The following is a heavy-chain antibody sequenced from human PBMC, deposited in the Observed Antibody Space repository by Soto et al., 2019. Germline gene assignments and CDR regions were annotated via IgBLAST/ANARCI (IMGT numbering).Heavy chain of an antibody. D-gene: IGHD6-19*01. V-gene: IGHV3-53*01. J-gene: IGHJ3*01. CDR1: GFIVSSYY. CDR2: IYSGGST. Sequence: GVSLRLSCAGSGFIVSSYYMSWVRQAPGKGLEWISVIYSGGSTYYADSVKGRFTISRDNSENTLYLQLNSLRAEDTAVYYCAKSGGNGWFADAFDVWGQGTMVTVSS. CDR3: AKSGGNGWFADAFDV.